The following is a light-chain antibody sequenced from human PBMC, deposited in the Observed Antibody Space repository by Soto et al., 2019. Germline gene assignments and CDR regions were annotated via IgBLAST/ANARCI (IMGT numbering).Light chain of an antibody. CDR3: QQANSFTLT. J-gene: IGKJ4*01. CDR1: PGISSW. CDR2: AAS. V-gene: IGKV1-12*01. Sequence: DIQMTQSPSSVSASVGDRVTITCRASPGISSWLAWYQQKPGKAPKLLIYAASSLQSGVPSRFSGSGYGTDFTLTISSLQPEDFAPYYCQQANSFTLTFGGGTKVEIK.